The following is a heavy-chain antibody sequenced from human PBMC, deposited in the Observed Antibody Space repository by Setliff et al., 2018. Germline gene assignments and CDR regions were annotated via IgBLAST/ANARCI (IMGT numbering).Heavy chain of an antibody. D-gene: IGHD3-10*01. J-gene: IGHJ6*03. CDR3: ARDSSGSYYNVYYYYYYYMDV. Sequence: GESLKISCAASGFTFSSYWMGWVRQAPGKGLEWVANINQDGSEKYYVDSVRGRFTISRDNAKNALYLQMNSLRADDAAVYFCARDSSGSYYNVYYYYYYYMDVWGKGTTVTVSS. CDR1: GFTFSSYW. CDR2: INQDGSEK. V-gene: IGHV3-7*01.